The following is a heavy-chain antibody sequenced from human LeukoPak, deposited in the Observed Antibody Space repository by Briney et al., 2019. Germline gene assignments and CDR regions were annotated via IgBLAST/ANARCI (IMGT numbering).Heavy chain of an antibody. CDR1: GGTFSSYA. CDR3: ARGGYGGNPFDY. Sequence: GASVKVSCKASGGTFSSYAISWVRQAPGQGLEWMGRIIPILGIANYAQKFQGRVTITADKSTSTAYMELSSLRSEDTAVYYCARGGYGGNPFDYWGQEPWSPSPQ. J-gene: IGHJ4*01. V-gene: IGHV1-69*04. D-gene: IGHD4-17*01. CDR2: IIPILGIA.